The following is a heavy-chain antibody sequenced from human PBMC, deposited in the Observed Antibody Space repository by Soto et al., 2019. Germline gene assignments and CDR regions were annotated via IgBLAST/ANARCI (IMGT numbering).Heavy chain of an antibody. V-gene: IGHV4-59*12. CDR3: ARDRWMSRANWFDP. D-gene: IGHD2-2*03. J-gene: IGHJ5*02. CDR2: ISDSGTT. Sequence: PSETLSLTCTAFGGSIDSYYWSWIRQAPGKGLEWIGHISDSGTTNYNPSLGSRVTISVDTSRKSFSLKLSSVTAADTAVYFCARDRWMSRANWFDPWGPGTLVTVSS. CDR1: GGSIDSYY.